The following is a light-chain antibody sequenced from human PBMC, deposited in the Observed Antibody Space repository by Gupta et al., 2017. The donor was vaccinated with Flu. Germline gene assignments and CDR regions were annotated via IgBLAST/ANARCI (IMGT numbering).Light chain of an antibody. CDR2: DAS. CDR1: QSVSSY. CDR3: QQRSNWLGT. J-gene: IGKJ2*01. V-gene: IGKV3-11*01. Sequence: TLSLSPGERATLSCRASQSVSSYLAWYQQKPGQAPRLLIYDASNRATGIPARFSGSGSGTDFTLTISSLEPEDFAVYYCQQRSNWLGTFGQGTKLEIK.